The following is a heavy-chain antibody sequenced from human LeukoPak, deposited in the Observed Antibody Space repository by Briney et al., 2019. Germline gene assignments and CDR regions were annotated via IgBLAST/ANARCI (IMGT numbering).Heavy chain of an antibody. J-gene: IGHJ3*02. CDR1: GYSFTNYW. CDR3: ARHAGDGGAFDI. D-gene: IGHD3-10*01. V-gene: IGHV5-10-1*01. Sequence: GESLKISCQGSGYSFTNYWISWVRQMSGKGLEWMGRIDPDDSYTKDSPSFQGHVTISVDNSISTAYMQWSSLKASDTAMYYFARHAGDGGAFDIWGQGTMVTVSS. CDR2: IDPDDSYT.